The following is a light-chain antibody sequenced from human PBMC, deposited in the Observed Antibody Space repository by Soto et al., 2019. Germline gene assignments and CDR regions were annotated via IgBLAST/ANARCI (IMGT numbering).Light chain of an antibody. CDR2: LTS. J-gene: IGKJ5*01. CDR1: QAVNTR. CDR3: QQYGSSPPIT. Sequence: RGSLTSYKCDRVTLSCRASQAVNTRLAWYQHKPGQAPRLLIYLTSNRAAGIPARFSGSGSGTDFTLTISRLEPEDFAVYYCQQYGSSPPITFGQGTRLAV. V-gene: IGKV3-20*01.